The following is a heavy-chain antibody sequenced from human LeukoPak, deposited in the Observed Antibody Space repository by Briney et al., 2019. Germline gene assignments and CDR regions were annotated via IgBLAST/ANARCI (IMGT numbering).Heavy chain of an antibody. J-gene: IGHJ4*02. CDR2: ISYDGSNK. D-gene: IGHD2-2*01. CDR1: GFTFSSYG. V-gene: IGHV3-30*03. Sequence: GGSLRLSCAASGFTFSSYGMHWVRQAPGKGLEWVAVISYDGSNKYYADSVKGRFTISRDNSKNTLYLQMNSLRAEDTAVYYCARPAGYQLPKEMFLFYWGQGTLVTVSS. CDR3: ARPAGYQLPKEMFLFY.